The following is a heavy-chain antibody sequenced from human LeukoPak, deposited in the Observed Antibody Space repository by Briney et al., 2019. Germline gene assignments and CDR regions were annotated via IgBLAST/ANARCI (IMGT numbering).Heavy chain of an antibody. V-gene: IGHV1-2*02. Sequence: GASVKVSCKASGYTFTGYYMHWVRQAPGQGLEWMGWINPNNGGTNYAHKFQGRVTMTTDTSTSTAYMELRSLGSDDTAVYCCARSTVTTFGVDWFDPWGQGTLVTVSS. D-gene: IGHD4-17*01. CDR1: GYTFTGYY. CDR2: INPNNGGT. J-gene: IGHJ5*02. CDR3: ARSTVTTFGVDWFDP.